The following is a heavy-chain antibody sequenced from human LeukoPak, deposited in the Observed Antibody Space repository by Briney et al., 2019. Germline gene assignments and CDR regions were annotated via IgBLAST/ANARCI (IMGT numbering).Heavy chain of an antibody. CDR1: GGSISSYY. Sequence: PSETLSLTCTVSGGSISSYYWSWIRQPPGKGLEWIGYIYYSGSTNYNPSLKSRVTISVDTSKNQFSLKLSSVTAADTAVYCCARQGDYGDYVHYWGQGTLVTVSS. CDR2: IYYSGST. V-gene: IGHV4-59*01. CDR3: ARQGDYGDYVHY. J-gene: IGHJ4*02. D-gene: IGHD4-17*01.